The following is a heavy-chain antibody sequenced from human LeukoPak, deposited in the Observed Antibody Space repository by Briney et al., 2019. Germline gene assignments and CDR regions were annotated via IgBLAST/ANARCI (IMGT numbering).Heavy chain of an antibody. V-gene: IGHV3-30-3*01. Sequence: GGSLRLSCAASGFTFSTYAMHWVRQAPGKGLEWVAVISYDGSNKYYADSVKGRFTISRDDSKNTLYLQMNSLSAEDTAVYYCASSHSSGWYYFDYWGQGTLVTVSS. J-gene: IGHJ4*02. CDR2: ISYDGSNK. D-gene: IGHD6-19*01. CDR3: ASSHSSGWYYFDY. CDR1: GFTFSTYA.